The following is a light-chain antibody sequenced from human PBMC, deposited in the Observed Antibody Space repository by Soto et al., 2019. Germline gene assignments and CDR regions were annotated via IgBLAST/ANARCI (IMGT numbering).Light chain of an antibody. V-gene: IGKV3-15*01. CDR2: GAS. CDR3: QQYEKWPWT. CDR1: QSVSND. Sequence: EIVMTQSPATLSVSPGERGTLSCRASQSVSNDLAWYQQKPGQAPRLLIYGASTRATGIPARFSGSGSGTEFTLTISSLQAEDFAVYYCQQYEKWPWTFGQGTKVEIK. J-gene: IGKJ1*01.